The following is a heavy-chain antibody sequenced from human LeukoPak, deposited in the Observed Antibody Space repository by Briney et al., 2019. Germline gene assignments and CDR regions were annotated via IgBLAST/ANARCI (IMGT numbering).Heavy chain of an antibody. CDR1: GGSFSGYY. Sequence: SETLSLTCAVYGGSFSGYYWSWIRQPPGKGLEWIGEINHIGCTNYNPSLKSRVTISVDTSKNQFSLKLSSVTAADTAVYYCARVNYYDSSGYYGGYYYGMDVWGQGTTVTVSS. V-gene: IGHV4-34*01. J-gene: IGHJ6*02. CDR2: INHIGCT. CDR3: ARVNYYDSSGYYGGYYYGMDV. D-gene: IGHD3-22*01.